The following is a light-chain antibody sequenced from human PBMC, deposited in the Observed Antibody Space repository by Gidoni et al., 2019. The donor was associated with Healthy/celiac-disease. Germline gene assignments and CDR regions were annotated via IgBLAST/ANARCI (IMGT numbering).Light chain of an antibody. CDR2: GAS. CDR3: QQYNNWPPMYT. CDR1: QSVSSN. V-gene: IGKV3-15*01. Sequence: EIGMTQSPATLSVSPGERATLSCRASQSVSSNLAWYQQKPGQAPRLLIYGASTRATGIPARLSGSGSGTEFTLTISSLQSEDFAVYYCQQYNNWPPMYTFGQGTKLEIK. J-gene: IGKJ2*01.